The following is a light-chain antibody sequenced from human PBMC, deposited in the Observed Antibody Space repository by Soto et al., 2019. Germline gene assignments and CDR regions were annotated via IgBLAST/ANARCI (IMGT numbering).Light chain of an antibody. CDR3: CSYAGSYTLV. CDR2: DVN. J-gene: IGLJ2*01. CDR1: SSDVGGYHY. Sequence: QSALTQPRSVSGSPGQSVTLSCTGTSSDVGGYHYVSWYQHHPGKAPKIIIYDVNKRPSGVPDRCSGSKSGNTASLTISGRQTEDEADYYCCSYAGSYTLVFGGGTKLTVL. V-gene: IGLV2-11*01.